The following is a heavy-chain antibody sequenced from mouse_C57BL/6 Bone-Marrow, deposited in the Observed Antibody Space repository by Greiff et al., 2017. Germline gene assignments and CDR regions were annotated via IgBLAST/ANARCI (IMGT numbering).Heavy chain of an antibody. D-gene: IGHD1-1*02. V-gene: IGHV1-81*01. CDR3: ARGILWPQYYAMDY. CDR2: IYPRSGNT. Sequence: QVQLQQSGAELARPGASVKLSCKASGYTFTSYGISWVKQRTGQGLEWIGEIYPRSGNTYYNEKFKGKATLTADKSSSTAYMDLRSLTSEDSAVYFCARGILWPQYYAMDYWGQGTSVTVSS. J-gene: IGHJ4*01. CDR1: GYTFTSYG.